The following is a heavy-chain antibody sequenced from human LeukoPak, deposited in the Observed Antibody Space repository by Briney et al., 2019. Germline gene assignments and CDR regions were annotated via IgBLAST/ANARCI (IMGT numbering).Heavy chain of an antibody. CDR3: AGDADTINWFFF. J-gene: IGHJ5*01. CDR2: VHYNGSP. CDR1: GGSISGYY. V-gene: IGHV4-59*12. D-gene: IGHD2-2*01. Sequence: KPSETLSLTCTVSGGSISGYYWSWIRQAPGKGLEWIGYVHYNGSPNYNASLKSRVTISVDMSKSQFSLKLTSVTAADTAVYYCAGDADTINWFFFWGQGTLVTVSS.